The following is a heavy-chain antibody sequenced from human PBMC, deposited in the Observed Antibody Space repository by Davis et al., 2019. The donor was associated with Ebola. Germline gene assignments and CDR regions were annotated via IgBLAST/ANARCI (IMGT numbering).Heavy chain of an antibody. CDR1: GVSISRHC. CDR2: IYYTGSA. J-gene: IGHJ4*02. CDR3: SERGSSV. Sequence: PSETLSLTCTVSGVSISRHCWSWIRQPPGKRLEWIGSIYYTGSAYYNSSLNRRVTISVDTAKNQFSLKLTSVTAADTAMYYCSERGSSVWGQGTLVTLSS. V-gene: IGHV4-59*03. D-gene: IGHD3-10*01.